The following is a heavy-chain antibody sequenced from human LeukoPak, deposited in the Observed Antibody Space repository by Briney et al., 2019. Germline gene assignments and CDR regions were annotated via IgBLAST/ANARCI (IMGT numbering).Heavy chain of an antibody. Sequence: PGGSLRLSCAASGFTFSSYSVNWVRQAPGKGLEWVSSISSSSSYIYYADSVKGRFTISRDNAKNSLYLQMNSLRAEDTAVYYCARGVMATTKRGTFSDYWGQGTLVTVSS. V-gene: IGHV3-21*01. J-gene: IGHJ4*02. CDR3: ARGVMATTKRGTFSDY. D-gene: IGHD5-24*01. CDR2: ISSSSSYI. CDR1: GFTFSSYS.